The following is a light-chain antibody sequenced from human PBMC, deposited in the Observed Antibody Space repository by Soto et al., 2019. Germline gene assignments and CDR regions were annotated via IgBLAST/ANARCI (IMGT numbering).Light chain of an antibody. CDR2: NNN. CDR3: AAWDDSLDGFWV. Sequence: SVLTQPPSASGTPGQRVTISCSGSSSNIGSNTVSWYQQFPGTAPKLLIHNNNQRPSGVPDRFSGSKSGTSASLAISGLQSDDEADYYCAAWDDSLDGFWVFGGGTKVTVL. CDR1: SSNIGSNT. V-gene: IGLV1-44*01. J-gene: IGLJ3*02.